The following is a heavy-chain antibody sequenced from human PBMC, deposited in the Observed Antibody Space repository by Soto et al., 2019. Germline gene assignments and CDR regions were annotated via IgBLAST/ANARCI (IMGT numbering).Heavy chain of an antibody. CDR1: GYTFTSFG. CDR3: ATRSPAFDY. V-gene: IGHV1-18*01. J-gene: IGHJ4*02. CDR2: ITTDKGKT. Sequence: QVQLVQSGPEGKKPGASVKVSCKTSGYTFTSFGISWVRQAPGQGLEWMGWITTDKGKTNYAQKFQGRVTMTTDTSTSTAYMELRSLRSDDTAVYYCATRSPAFDYWGQGTLVTVSS.